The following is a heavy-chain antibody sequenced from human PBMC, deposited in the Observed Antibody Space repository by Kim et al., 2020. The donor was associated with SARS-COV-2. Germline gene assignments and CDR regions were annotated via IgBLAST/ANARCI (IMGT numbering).Heavy chain of an antibody. J-gene: IGHJ3*02. V-gene: IGHV4-61*02. CDR2: IYTSGST. Sequence: SETLSLTCTVSGGSISSGSYYWSWIRQPAGKGLEWIGRIYTSGSTNYNPSLKSQVTISVDTSKNQFSLKLSSVTAADTAVYYCARRGYYYDSSGYFNDAFDIWGQGTMVTVSS. CDR1: GGSISSGSYY. D-gene: IGHD3-22*01. CDR3: ARRGYYYDSSGYFNDAFDI.